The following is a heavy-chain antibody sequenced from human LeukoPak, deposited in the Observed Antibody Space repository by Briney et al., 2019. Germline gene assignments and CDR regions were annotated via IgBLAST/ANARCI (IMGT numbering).Heavy chain of an antibody. D-gene: IGHD6-13*01. CDR3: AGHSSSWDPYLDY. CDR2: IYYSGST. CDR1: GGSISSYY. J-gene: IGHJ4*02. V-gene: IGHV4-59*01. Sequence: SETLSLTCTVSGGSISSYYWSWIRQPPGKGLEWIGYIYYSGSTNYNPSLKGRVTISVDTSKNQFSLKLSSVTAADTAVYYCAGHSSSWDPYLDYWGQGTLVTVSS.